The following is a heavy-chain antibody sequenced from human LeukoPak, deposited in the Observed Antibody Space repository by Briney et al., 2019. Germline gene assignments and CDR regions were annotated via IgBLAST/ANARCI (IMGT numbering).Heavy chain of an antibody. V-gene: IGHV1-69*13. CDR3: ARGGATTFSRFDY. J-gene: IGHJ4*02. D-gene: IGHD1-26*01. Sequence: GASVKVSCKASGGTFSSYAISWVRQAPGQGLEWMGGIIPIFGTANYAQKFQGRVTITADESTCTAYMELSSLRSEDTAVYYCARGGATTFSRFDYWGQGTLVTVSS. CDR2: IIPIFGTA. CDR1: GGTFSSYA.